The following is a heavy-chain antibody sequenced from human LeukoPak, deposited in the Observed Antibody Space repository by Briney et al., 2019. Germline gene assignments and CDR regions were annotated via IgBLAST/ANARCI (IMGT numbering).Heavy chain of an antibody. Sequence: SETLSLTCTVSGGSISSGGYYWSWIRQPPGKGLEWIGYIYHSGSTYYNPSLKSRVTISVDRSKNQFSLKLSSVTAADTAVYYCARGFTYYYGSGSSREYYYMDVWGKGTTVTVSS. J-gene: IGHJ6*03. V-gene: IGHV4-30-2*01. CDR1: GGSISSGGYY. CDR2: IYHSGST. D-gene: IGHD3-10*01. CDR3: ARGFTYYYGSGSSREYYYMDV.